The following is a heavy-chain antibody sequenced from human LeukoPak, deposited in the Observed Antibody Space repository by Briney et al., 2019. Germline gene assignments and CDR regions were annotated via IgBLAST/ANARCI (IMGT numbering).Heavy chain of an antibody. CDR3: ARGGTYNDILSFDP. CDR1: GGSISYYY. CDR2: IYYTGST. D-gene: IGHD3-9*01. Sequence: PSETLSLTCTVSGGSISYYYWTWIRQSPGKGLEWIGQIYYTGSTYYNPSLKRRVTISVDTSRNQFSLNLTSVTAADMAVYYCARGGTYNDILSFDPWGQGTLVTVSS. J-gene: IGHJ5*02. V-gene: IGHV4-59*01.